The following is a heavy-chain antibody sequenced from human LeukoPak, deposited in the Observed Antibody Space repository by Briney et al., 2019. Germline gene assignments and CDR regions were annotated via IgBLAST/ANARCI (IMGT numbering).Heavy chain of an antibody. V-gene: IGHV1-2*02. CDR3: ARDGSVVLYYYYYYMDV. J-gene: IGHJ6*03. D-gene: IGHD3-16*02. CDR2: INPNSGGT. CDR1: GYTFTGYY. Sequence: ASVKVSCKASGYTFTGYYMHWVRQAPGQGLEWVGWINPNSGGTNYAQKFQGRVTMTRDTSISTAYMELSRLRSDDTAVYYCARDGSVVLYYYYYYMDVWGKGTTVTVSS.